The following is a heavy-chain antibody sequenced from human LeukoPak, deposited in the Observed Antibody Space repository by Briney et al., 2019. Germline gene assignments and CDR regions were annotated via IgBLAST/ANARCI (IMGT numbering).Heavy chain of an antibody. J-gene: IGHJ4*02. CDR3: AKASTMVDYFDY. CDR1: GFTFSSYA. Sequence: GGSLRLSCAASGFTFSSYAMSWVRQAPGKGLEWVSAISGSGGSTYYADSVKGRFTISRDSSKNTLYLQMNSLRAEDTAVYYCAKASTMVDYFDYWGQGTLVTVSS. D-gene: IGHD4/OR15-4a*01. V-gene: IGHV3-23*01. CDR2: ISGSGGST.